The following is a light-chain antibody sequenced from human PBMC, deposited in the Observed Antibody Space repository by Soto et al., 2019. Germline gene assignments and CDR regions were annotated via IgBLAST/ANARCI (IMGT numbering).Light chain of an antibody. CDR2: VNSDGSH. J-gene: IGLJ3*02. Sequence: QPVLTQSPSASASLGASVKLTCTLSSGHSSHAVAWYQQQPEKGPRYLMKVNSDGSHTKGDGIPDRFSGSSSGAERYVTISSLQSGEEADYYCQTWDTADWVFGGGTKLTVL. CDR1: SGHSSHA. V-gene: IGLV4-69*01. CDR3: QTWDTADWV.